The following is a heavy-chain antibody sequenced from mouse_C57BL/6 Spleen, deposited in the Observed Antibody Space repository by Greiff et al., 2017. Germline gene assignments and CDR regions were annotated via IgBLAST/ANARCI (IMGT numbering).Heavy chain of an antibody. V-gene: IGHV5-6*01. CDR1: GFTFSSYG. D-gene: IGHD2-5*01. Sequence: EVKVVESGGDLVKPGGSLKLSCAASGFTFSSYGMSWVRQTPDKRLEWVATISSGGSYTYYPDSVKGRFTISRANAKNTLYLQMSSLKSEDTAMYYCARHGNSNPRFAYWGQGTLVTVSA. J-gene: IGHJ3*01. CDR3: ARHGNSNPRFAY. CDR2: ISSGGSYT.